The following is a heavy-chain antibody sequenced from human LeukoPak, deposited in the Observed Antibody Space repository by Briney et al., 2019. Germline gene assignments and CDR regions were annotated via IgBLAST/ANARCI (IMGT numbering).Heavy chain of an antibody. Sequence: TSETLSLTCTVSGYSISSGYYWGWIRQPPGKGLEWIGSIYHSGSTYYNPSLKSRVTISVDTSKNQFSLKLSSVTAADTAVYYCAREVGWLHPEGAFDIWGQGTMVTVSS. CDR3: AREVGWLHPEGAFDI. D-gene: IGHD5-12*01. CDR1: GYSISSGYY. CDR2: IYHSGST. J-gene: IGHJ3*02. V-gene: IGHV4-38-2*02.